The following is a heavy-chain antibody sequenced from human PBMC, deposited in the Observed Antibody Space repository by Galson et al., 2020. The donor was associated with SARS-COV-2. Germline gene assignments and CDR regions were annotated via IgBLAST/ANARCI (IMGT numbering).Heavy chain of an antibody. CDR3: ARDTAGHGMDV. J-gene: IGHJ6*02. V-gene: IGHV3-30*01. Sequence: DSVKGRFTISRDNSKNTLYLQMNSLRAEDTAVYYCARDTAGHGMDVWGQGTTVTVSS. D-gene: IGHD5-18*01.